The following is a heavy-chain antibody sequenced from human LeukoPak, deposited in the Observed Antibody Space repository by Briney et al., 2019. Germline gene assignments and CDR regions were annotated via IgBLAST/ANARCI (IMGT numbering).Heavy chain of an antibody. D-gene: IGHD3-10*01. J-gene: IGHJ6*02. Sequence: PSETLSLTCTVSSGSISNYYWSWIRQPPGKGLEWIGYIYYSGSTNYSPSLKSRVNISVDMSKNQFSLKLNSVNAADTAVYYCARVGGSNYYDYGMDVWGQGTTVTVSS. V-gene: IGHV4-59*01. CDR3: ARVGGSNYYDYGMDV. CDR1: SGSISNYY. CDR2: IYYSGST.